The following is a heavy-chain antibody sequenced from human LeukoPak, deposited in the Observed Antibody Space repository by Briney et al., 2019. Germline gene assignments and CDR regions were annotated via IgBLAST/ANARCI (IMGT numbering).Heavy chain of an antibody. V-gene: IGHV3-30*02. J-gene: IGHJ6*03. D-gene: IGHD6-19*01. CDR2: IRYDGSNK. CDR3: AKDPQRNIAVAGLTLNYYYYYYMDV. Sequence: GGSLRLSCAASGMPFSSDAMSWVRQAPGKGLEWVAFIRYDGSNKYYADSVKGRFTISRDNSKNTLYLQMSSLRAEDTAVYYCAKDPQRNIAVAGLTLNYYYYYYMDVWGKGTTVTISS. CDR1: GMPFSSDA.